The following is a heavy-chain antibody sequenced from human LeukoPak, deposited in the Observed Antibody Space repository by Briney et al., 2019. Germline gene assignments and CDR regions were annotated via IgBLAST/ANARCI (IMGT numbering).Heavy chain of an antibody. CDR3: AREVSGYSYGRRLNFDY. CDR1: GGSISSSSYY. D-gene: IGHD5-18*01. V-gene: IGHV4-39*02. Sequence: PSETLSLTCTVSGGSISSSSYYWGWIRQPPGKGLEWIGSIYYSGSTYYNPSLKSRVTISVDTSKNQFSLKLSSVTAADTAVYYCAREVSGYSYGRRLNFDYWGQGTLVTVSS. CDR2: IYYSGST. J-gene: IGHJ4*02.